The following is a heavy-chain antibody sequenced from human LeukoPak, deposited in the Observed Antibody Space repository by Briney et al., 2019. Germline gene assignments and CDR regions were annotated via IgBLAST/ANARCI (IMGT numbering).Heavy chain of an antibody. Sequence: GGSLRLSCAASGFTVSSYAMHWVRQPIGKGLEWVSALGIAGDTFYPGSVKGRFTISRENARNSLYLQMNSLRAGDTAIYYCAKAGAYSNGYHEYPNYVDYWGQGTLVTVSS. CDR2: LGIAGDT. D-gene: IGHD3-22*01. CDR3: AKAGAYSNGYHEYPNYVDY. V-gene: IGHV3-13*01. J-gene: IGHJ4*02. CDR1: GFTVSSYA.